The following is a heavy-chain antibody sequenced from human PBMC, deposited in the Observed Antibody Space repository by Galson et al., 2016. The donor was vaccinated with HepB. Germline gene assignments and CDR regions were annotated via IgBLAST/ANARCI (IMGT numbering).Heavy chain of an antibody. D-gene: IGHD3-10*01. J-gene: IGHJ4*02. CDR2: VNPNSGGT. V-gene: IGHV1-2*02. Sequence: SVKVSCKASGYTFTGHYIHWVRQAPGQGLEWMGWVNPNSGGTNYAQKFQGRVTLTRDTSISTAYMDLRRLRSDDTAIYYCVKGGAGVSKSGGDFNHWSQGTLVTVSS. CDR3: VKGGAGVSKSGGDFNH. CDR1: GYTFTGHY.